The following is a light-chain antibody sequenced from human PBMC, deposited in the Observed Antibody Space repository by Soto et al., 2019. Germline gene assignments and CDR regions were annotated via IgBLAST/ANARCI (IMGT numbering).Light chain of an antibody. CDR2: KAS. V-gene: IGKV1-5*03. Sequence: DVQITQHPSSLSASVGDRVVLTCRDSKSTGNWLAWYQQKQGKSPKLQIYKASSLESGDATRFSGSGSGIDFSLTIISLKPEDFASYYCQQYNNYVFGPGTKVEIK. CDR1: KSTGNW. CDR3: QQYNNYV. J-gene: IGKJ3*01.